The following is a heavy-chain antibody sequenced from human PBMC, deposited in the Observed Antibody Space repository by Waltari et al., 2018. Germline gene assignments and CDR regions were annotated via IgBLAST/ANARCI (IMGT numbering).Heavy chain of an antibody. V-gene: IGHV3-7*01. CDR1: GFTLSSYW. Sequence: EVQLVESGGGLVQPGGSLRPSCAAAGFTLSSYWMSWVRQAPGKGLEWVANIKKDGSEEYYVDSVRGRFTISRDNAKNSLYLQMNSLRPEDTAVYYCARDQWFAFDIWGQGTMVTVSS. J-gene: IGHJ3*02. D-gene: IGHD3-22*01. CDR2: IKKDGSEE. CDR3: ARDQWFAFDI.